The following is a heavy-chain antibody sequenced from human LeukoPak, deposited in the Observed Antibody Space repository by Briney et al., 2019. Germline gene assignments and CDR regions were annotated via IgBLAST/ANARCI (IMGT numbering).Heavy chain of an antibody. Sequence: ASVTLSCNASGYTFTSYGISWVRQAPGQGLEWMGWISAYNGNTNYAQKLQGRVTMTTDTSTSTAYMELRSLRSDDTAVYYCARDYDILTGNPNFDYWGQGTLVTVSS. D-gene: IGHD3-9*01. CDR2: ISAYNGNT. J-gene: IGHJ4*02. V-gene: IGHV1-18*04. CDR1: GYTFTSYG. CDR3: ARDYDILTGNPNFDY.